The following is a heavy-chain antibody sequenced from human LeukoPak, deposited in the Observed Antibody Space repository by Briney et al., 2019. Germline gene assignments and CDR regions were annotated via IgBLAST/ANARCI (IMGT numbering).Heavy chain of an antibody. D-gene: IGHD1-1*01. J-gene: IGHJ4*02. CDR2: ISSDGSNK. Sequence: GRSLRLSCAASGFTFSNYVMHWVRQAPGKGLEWVAFISSDGSNKYYADSVKGRFTISRDNPKNTLYLQMNSLRAEDTAVYHRARDLTGTGDYWGQGTLVTVSS. V-gene: IGHV3-30-3*01. CDR1: GFTFSNYV. CDR3: ARDLTGTGDY.